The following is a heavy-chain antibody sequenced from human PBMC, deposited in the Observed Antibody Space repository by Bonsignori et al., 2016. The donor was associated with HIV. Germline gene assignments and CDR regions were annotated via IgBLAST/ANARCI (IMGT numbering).Heavy chain of an antibody. CDR3: AKKPSFYDGSGQRSYFDY. CDR2: ITGSGVST. D-gene: IGHD3-22*01. V-gene: IGHV3-23*01. J-gene: IGHJ4*02. Sequence: WIRQPPGKGLQWVSDITGSGVSTYHADSVKGRFIISRDNSKNTLFLQMNSLRAEDTALYYCAKKPSFYDGSGQRSYFDYWGQGTLVTVSS.